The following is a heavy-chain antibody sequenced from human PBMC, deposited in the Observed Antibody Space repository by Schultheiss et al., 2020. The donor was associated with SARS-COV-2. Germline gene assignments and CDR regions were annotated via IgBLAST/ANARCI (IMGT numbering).Heavy chain of an antibody. J-gene: IGHJ4*02. Sequence: GGSLRLSCTASGFTFSSYGMHWVRQAPGKGLEWVSYISSSGYTIYYADSLKGRFTISRDNAKNSLYLQMNTLRADDTAVYYCSRGVGTLKHIDYWGQGILVTVSS. CDR1: GFTFSSYG. D-gene: IGHD1-1*01. V-gene: IGHV3-48*04. CDR3: SRGVGTLKHIDY. CDR2: ISSSGYTI.